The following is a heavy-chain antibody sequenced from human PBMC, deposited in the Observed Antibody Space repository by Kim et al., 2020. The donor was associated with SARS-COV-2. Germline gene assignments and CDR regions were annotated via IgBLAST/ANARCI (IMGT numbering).Heavy chain of an antibody. CDR3: ATGYSNSWFNPLDY. CDR1: GSTITSYY. CDR2: ITPSGGST. V-gene: IGHV1-46*01. J-gene: IGHJ4*02. D-gene: IGHD1-26*01. Sequence: ASVKVSCTASGSTITSYYIHWVRQAPGQRLEWMGLITPSGGSTSYAQKFQGRVTMTRDRATSTFYMELSSLRSEDTAMYYCATGYSNSWFNPLDYWVQGT.